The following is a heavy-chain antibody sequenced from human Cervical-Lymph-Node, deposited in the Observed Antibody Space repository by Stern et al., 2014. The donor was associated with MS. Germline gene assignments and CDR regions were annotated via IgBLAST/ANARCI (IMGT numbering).Heavy chain of an antibody. D-gene: IGHD1-1*01. CDR3: AREKRGATGTLFDY. CDR1: RFTFTDYA. Sequence: QVQLVQSGAEVKKPGASVKVSCNASRFTFTDYAIHWVRQAPGQRLELMGWINAANGDTKYSQKYQDRITITRDTSAGIAYMELSSLRSEDTAVYYCAREKRGATGTLFDYWGQGTLVTVSS. V-gene: IGHV1-3*01. CDR2: INAANGDT. J-gene: IGHJ4*02.